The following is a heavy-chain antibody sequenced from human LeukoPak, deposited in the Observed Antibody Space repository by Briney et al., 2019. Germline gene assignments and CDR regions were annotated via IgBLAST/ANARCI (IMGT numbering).Heavy chain of an antibody. CDR3: ASQSYARFDP. Sequence: GGSLRLSCAASGFTFNSFGMHWVRQAPGKGLEWVGNIQPDGSEQYPVDSVKGRFTISRDNARNSLFLQMNSLRVEDTAVYYCASQSYARFDPWGQGTLVTVSS. V-gene: IGHV3-7*01. D-gene: IGHD3-16*01. CDR1: GFTFNSFG. CDR2: IQPDGSEQ. J-gene: IGHJ5*02.